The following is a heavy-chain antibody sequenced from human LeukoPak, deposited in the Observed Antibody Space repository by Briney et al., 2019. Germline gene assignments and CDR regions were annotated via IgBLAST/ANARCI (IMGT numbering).Heavy chain of an antibody. CDR1: GYTFTSYG. CDR3: ASSNITGTWSSFDY. Sequence: GASVTVSCKASGYTFTSYGISWVRQAPGQGLEWMGWVSVYNGNTNYAQKFQGRITMTTDQSTSTAFMELRSLTSDDTAVYYCASSNITGTWSSFDYWGQGTLVTVSS. V-gene: IGHV1-18*01. CDR2: VSVYNGNT. J-gene: IGHJ4*02. D-gene: IGHD1-7*01.